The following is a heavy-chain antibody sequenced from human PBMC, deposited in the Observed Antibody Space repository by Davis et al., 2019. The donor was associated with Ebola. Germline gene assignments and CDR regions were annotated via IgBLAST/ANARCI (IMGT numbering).Heavy chain of an antibody. D-gene: IGHD3-3*02. J-gene: IGHJ4*02. V-gene: IGHV3-64D*08. CDR2: ISSNGGST. CDR1: GFTFSSYA. CDR3: ARDRGPFLEWSNFDY. Sequence: GESLKISCSASGFTFSSYAMHWVRQAPGKGLEYVSAISSNGGSTYYADSVKGRFTISRDNSKNTLYLQMSSLRAEDTAVYYCARDRGPFLEWSNFDYWGQGTLVTVSS.